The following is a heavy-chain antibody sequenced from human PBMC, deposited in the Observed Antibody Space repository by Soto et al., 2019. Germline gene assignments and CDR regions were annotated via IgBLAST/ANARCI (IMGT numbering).Heavy chain of an antibody. CDR3: ARHRGPTTEENGFDP. CDR2: ISGYNGNT. D-gene: IGHD5-12*01. V-gene: IGHV1-18*03. J-gene: IGHJ5*02. CDR1: GYTFFSYD. Sequence: QVRLVQSGAEVKIPGASVKVSCKASGYTFFSYDISWVRQAPGQGPEWMGWISGYNGNTISAQKFQGRVTMTTDTSTNTAYIEVRNLTSDDMAVYYCARHRGPTTEENGFDPWGQGTLVTVSS.